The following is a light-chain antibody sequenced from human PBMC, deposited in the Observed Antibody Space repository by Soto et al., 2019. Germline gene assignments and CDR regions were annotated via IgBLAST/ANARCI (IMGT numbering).Light chain of an antibody. Sequence: DIQMTQSPSSLSASVGDRVTITCRASQSISSYLNWYQQKPGKAPKLLIYAASSLQSGVPSRFSGSGYETDFTLTISSLQPEDFATYYCQHSYSTPLTFGGGTKVEIK. CDR1: QSISSY. CDR3: QHSYSTPLT. CDR2: AAS. V-gene: IGKV1-39*01. J-gene: IGKJ4*01.